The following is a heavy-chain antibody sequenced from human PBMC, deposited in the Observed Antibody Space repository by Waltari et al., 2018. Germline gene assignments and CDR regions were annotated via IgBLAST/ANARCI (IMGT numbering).Heavy chain of an antibody. CDR2: IIRIFGTA. J-gene: IGHJ5*02. Sequence: QVQLVQSGAEVKKPGSSVKVSCKASGGTFSSYAISWVPQAPGHGLEWMWGIIRIFGTANNAQKFQGRVTITTDESTSTAYMELSSLRSEDTAVYYCARAYYDILTGYSINWFDPWGQGTLVTVSS. CDR1: GGTFSSYA. D-gene: IGHD3-9*01. V-gene: IGHV1-69*05. CDR3: ARAYYDILTGYSINWFDP.